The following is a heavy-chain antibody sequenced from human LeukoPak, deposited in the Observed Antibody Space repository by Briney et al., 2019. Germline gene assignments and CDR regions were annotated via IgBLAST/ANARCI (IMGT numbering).Heavy chain of an antibody. J-gene: IGHJ4*02. V-gene: IGHV3-23*01. CDR3: AKDPYYYDTSGYNGDY. CDR2: ISGSGYT. CDR1: GFTFSSYA. Sequence: GGSLRLSCAASGFTFSSYAMSWVRQAPGKGLEWVSVISGSGYTYYADSVKGRFTISRDNSKNTLYLQMNSLRAEDTAVYYCAKDPYYYDTSGYNGDYWGQGTLVTVSS. D-gene: IGHD3-22*01.